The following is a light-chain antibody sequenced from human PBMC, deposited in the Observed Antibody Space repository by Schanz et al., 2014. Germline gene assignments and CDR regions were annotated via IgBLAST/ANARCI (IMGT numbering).Light chain of an antibody. CDR3: SSYAGSNKWV. CDR2: DVF. Sequence: QSALTQPASMSGSPGQSITISCNGSSSDIGGYDYVSWYRQYPGKAPKLMIYDVFNRPSGVSHRFSGSKSDVTASLTISGLQAEDEADYYCSSYAGSNKWVFGTGTKLTVL. CDR1: SSDIGGYDY. J-gene: IGLJ1*01. V-gene: IGLV2-14*01.